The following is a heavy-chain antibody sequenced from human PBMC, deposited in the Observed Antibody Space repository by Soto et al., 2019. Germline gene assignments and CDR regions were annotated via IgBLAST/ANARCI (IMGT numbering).Heavy chain of an antibody. CDR1: GGSISPFY. V-gene: IGHV4-59*01. Sequence: LSLTCTVSGGSISPFYWSWVRQSPGNGLEWIGYLYYSGNTNYNPSLKSRVTISVDASKNQVSLRLTSVTAADTAVYYCARVGGVAARTFDYWGQGTVVTVSS. CDR2: LYYSGNT. J-gene: IGHJ4*02. D-gene: IGHD2-8*02. CDR3: ARVGGVAARTFDY.